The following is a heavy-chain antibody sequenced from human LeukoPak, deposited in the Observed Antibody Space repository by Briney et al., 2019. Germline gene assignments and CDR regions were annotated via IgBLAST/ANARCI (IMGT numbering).Heavy chain of an antibody. CDR3: ARDQALQLVGDT. V-gene: IGHV3-23*01. CDR1: GFTFDTHH. CDR2: ITGSGGTT. Sequence: SGGSLRLSCAASGFTFDTHHVSWVRQAPGKGLEWLSDITGSGGTTHYSDSVTGRFTISRDNSKNTLYLQMDSLRAEDAAVYYCARDQALQLVGDTWGQGTLVSVSS. D-gene: IGHD6-13*01. J-gene: IGHJ5*02.